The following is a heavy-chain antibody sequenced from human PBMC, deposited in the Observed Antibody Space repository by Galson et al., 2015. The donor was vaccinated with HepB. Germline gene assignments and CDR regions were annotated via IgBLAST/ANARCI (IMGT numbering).Heavy chain of an antibody. J-gene: IGHJ4*02. Sequence: SVKVSCKASGYTFTTYSMHWVRQVIGQGLEWMGMINPSGGGTSYAQKFQDRVTMTRDTSTSTVYMELSGLRSEDTAIYYCARARVISSYYLGYWGQGTLVTVSS. V-gene: IGHV1-46*01. D-gene: IGHD3-22*01. CDR3: ARARVISSYYLGY. CDR1: GYTFTTYS. CDR2: INPSGGGT.